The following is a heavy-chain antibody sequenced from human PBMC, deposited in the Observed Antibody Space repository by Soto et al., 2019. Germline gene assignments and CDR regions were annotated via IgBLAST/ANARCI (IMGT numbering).Heavy chain of an antibody. V-gene: IGHV3-73*01. Sequence: ESGGGLVQPGGSLKLSCAASGFTFSGSAMHWVRQASGKGLEWVGRIRSKANSYATAYAASVKGRFTISRDDSKNTAYLQMNSLKTEDTAVYYCTRRAGSGSYYNIDYWGQGTLVTVSS. CDR3: TRRAGSGSYYNIDY. CDR1: GFTFSGSA. D-gene: IGHD3-10*01. J-gene: IGHJ4*02. CDR2: IRSKANSYAT.